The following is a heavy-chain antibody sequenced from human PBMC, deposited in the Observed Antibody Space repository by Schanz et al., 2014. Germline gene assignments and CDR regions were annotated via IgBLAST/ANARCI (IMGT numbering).Heavy chain of an antibody. V-gene: IGHV3-64*01. CDR1: GFIFRSFG. CDR2: ISSKGDMT. J-gene: IGHJ4*02. CDR3: ARGGPAYYFDD. Sequence: GQLVESGGGVVQPGKSLRLSCATSGFIFRSFGIHWVRQAPGKGLEYVSSISSKGDMTFYGNSVKGRFTISRDNSKNTVYIQMNSLRAEDTAVYYCARGGPAYYFDDGGQGTLVTVSS.